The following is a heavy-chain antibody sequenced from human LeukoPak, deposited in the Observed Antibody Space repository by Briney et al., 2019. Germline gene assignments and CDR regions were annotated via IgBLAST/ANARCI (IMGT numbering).Heavy chain of an antibody. D-gene: IGHD3-3*01. J-gene: IGHJ4*02. Sequence: GGSLRLSCAASGFDFSSNWMHWVRHAPGQGLVWVSRIKGDGISTNYADSVKGRFTISRDIAKNTLYLQINSLRAEDTGVYYCAKDHYWSIDYWGRGTLVTVSS. V-gene: IGHV3-74*01. CDR2: IKGDGIST. CDR3: AKDHYWSIDY. CDR1: GFDFSSNW.